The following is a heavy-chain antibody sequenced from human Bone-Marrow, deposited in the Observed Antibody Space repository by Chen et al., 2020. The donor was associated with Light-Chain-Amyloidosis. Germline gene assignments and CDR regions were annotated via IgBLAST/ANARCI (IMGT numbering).Heavy chain of an antibody. CDR1: GYTFPNYW. Sequence: EVQLEQSGPEVKKPGESLKISCKGSGYTFPNYWIGWVRQMPGKGLEWMGVIYPDDSDARYSPSCEGQVTLSADKSIPTAYPQWRSLKASDTAMYYCARRRDGYNFDYWGQGTLVTVSS. V-gene: IGHV5-51*01. CDR3: ARRRDGYNFDY. CDR2: IYPDDSDA. D-gene: IGHD5-12*01. J-gene: IGHJ4*02.